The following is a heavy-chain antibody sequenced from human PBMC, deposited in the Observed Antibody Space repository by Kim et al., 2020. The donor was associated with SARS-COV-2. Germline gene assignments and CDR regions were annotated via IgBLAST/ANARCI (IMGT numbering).Heavy chain of an antibody. CDR3: ARDLGWSGVEMATTFDY. D-gene: IGHD5-12*01. Sequence: VKSRITINPDTSKNQFSLQLNSVTPEDTAVYYCARDLGWSGVEMATTFDYWGQGTLVTVSS. V-gene: IGHV6-1*01. J-gene: IGHJ4*02.